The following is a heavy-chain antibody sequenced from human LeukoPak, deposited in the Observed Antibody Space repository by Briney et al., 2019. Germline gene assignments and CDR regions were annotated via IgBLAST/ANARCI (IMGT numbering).Heavy chain of an antibody. CDR3: ARQVGQMRFDS. J-gene: IGHJ5*01. CDR1: GGSISSYY. CDR2: IYGGGST. D-gene: IGHD1-26*01. V-gene: IGHV4-59*08. Sequence: SETLSLTCTVPGGSISSYYWNWIRQPAGKGLEWIGYIYGGGSTNYNPSLTSRVTISVDTSKNQFSLSLSSVTAADTAVYYCARQVGQMRFDSWGQGTLVTVSS.